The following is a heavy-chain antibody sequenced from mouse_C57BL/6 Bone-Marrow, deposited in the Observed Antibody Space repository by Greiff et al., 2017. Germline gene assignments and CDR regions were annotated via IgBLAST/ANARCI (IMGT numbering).Heavy chain of an antibody. CDR1: GYTFTSYW. V-gene: IGHV1-55*01. CDR2: IYPGSGGT. CDR3: ASDGYWDV. J-gene: IGHJ1*03. Sequence: QVQLQQPGAELVKPGASVKMSCTASGYTFTSYWITWVKQRPGQGLEWIGDIYPGSGGTNYNEKFKGKATLTVDTSSSTAYMQLSSLTSEDSAVYGCASDGYWDVWGTGTTVTVSS.